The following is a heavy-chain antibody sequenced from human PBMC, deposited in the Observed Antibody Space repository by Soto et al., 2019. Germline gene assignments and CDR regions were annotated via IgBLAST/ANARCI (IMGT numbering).Heavy chain of an antibody. J-gene: IGHJ6*02. V-gene: IGHV3-30*18. Sequence: QVQLVESGGGVVQPGRSLRLSCAASGFTFRSYGMHWVRQAPGKGLEWVAVISYDGSNKYYADSVKGRFTISRDNSKNTLYLQMNSLRAEDTAVYYCAKGLAGQYDSGSYYYYGMDVWGQGTTVTVSS. CDR1: GFTFRSYG. D-gene: IGHD3-10*01. CDR3: AKGLAGQYDSGSYYYYGMDV. CDR2: ISYDGSNK.